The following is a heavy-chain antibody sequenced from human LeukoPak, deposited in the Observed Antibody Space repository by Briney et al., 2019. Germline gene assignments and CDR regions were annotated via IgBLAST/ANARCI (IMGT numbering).Heavy chain of an antibody. CDR3: ARVWSATDAFDI. Sequence: GGSLRLSCAASGFTFSSYWMGWVRQAPGKGLEWVANIKKDGSEKYYVDSVKGRFTTSRDNAKNSLYLQMNSLRAEDTAVYYCARVWSATDAFDIWGQGTMVTVSS. V-gene: IGHV3-7*01. J-gene: IGHJ3*02. CDR1: GFTFSSYW. D-gene: IGHD3-3*01. CDR2: IKKDGSEK.